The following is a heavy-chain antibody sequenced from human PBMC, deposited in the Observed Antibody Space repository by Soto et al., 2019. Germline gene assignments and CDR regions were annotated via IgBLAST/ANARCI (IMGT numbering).Heavy chain of an antibody. D-gene: IGHD4-17*01. J-gene: IGHJ2*01. Sequence: QVQLVESGGGVVQPGRSLRLSCAASGFTFSSYAMHWVHQAPGKGLEWVAVISYDGSNKYYADSVKGRFTISRDNSKNTLYLQMNSLRAEDTAVYYCARDHRIGHYGDYVWCFDLWGRGTLVTVSS. CDR1: GFTFSSYA. CDR3: ARDHRIGHYGDYVWCFDL. V-gene: IGHV3-30-3*01. CDR2: ISYDGSNK.